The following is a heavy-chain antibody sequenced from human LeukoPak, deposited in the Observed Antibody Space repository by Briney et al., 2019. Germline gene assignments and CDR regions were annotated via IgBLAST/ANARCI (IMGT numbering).Heavy chain of an antibody. Sequence: EGSLRLTCAASGFTFSGYAMSWVRQAPGKGLQWVSTISRSGDNTYYADSVKGRFTISRDNSKNTLYVQMNSLRAEDTAIYYCAKAGANWFDPWGQGTLVTVSS. D-gene: IGHD3-10*01. V-gene: IGHV3-23*01. CDR3: AKAGANWFDP. J-gene: IGHJ5*02. CDR1: GFTFSGYA. CDR2: ISRSGDNT.